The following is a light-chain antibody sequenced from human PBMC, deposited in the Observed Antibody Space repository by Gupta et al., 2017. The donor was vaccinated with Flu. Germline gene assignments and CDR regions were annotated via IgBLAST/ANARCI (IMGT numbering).Light chain of an antibody. CDR2: KTS. CDR3: QQYHTYSRT. J-gene: IGKJ1*01. Sequence: GDRVTLTCRASQSISSCLAWYQQKPGKAPKLLIYKTSTLEGGVPSRFSGSGSGTEFTLTISSLQPDDFATYYCQQYHTYSRTFGQGTKVEIK. V-gene: IGKV1-5*03. CDR1: QSISSC.